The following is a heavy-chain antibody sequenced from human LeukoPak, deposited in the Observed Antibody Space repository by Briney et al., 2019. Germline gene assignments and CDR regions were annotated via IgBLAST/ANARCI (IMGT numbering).Heavy chain of an antibody. CDR1: GFTFSNYW. V-gene: IGHV3-74*01. CDR3: ARDLGRYYDTSDNWFDP. CDR2: INSDGINT. Sequence: GGSLRLSCAASGFTFSNYWMHWVRQAPGKGLVWVSRINSDGINTSYADSVKGRFTISRDNAKNTLNLQMNSLRAEDTAVYYCARDLGRYYDTSDNWFDPWGQGTLVTVSS. J-gene: IGHJ5*02. D-gene: IGHD3-22*01.